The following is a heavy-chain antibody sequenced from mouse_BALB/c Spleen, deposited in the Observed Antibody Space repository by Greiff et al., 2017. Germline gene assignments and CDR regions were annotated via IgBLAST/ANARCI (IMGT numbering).Heavy chain of an antibody. CDR3: AREVGRYGYFDY. Sequence: EVKVEESGPGLVKPSQSLSLTCSVTGYSITSGYYWNWIRQFPGNKLEWMGYISYDGSNNYNPSLKNRISITRDTSKNQFFLKLNSVTTEDTATYYCAREVGRYGYFDYWGQGTTLTVSS. CDR1: GYSITSGYY. CDR2: ISYDGSN. V-gene: IGHV3-6*02. D-gene: IGHD2-14*01. J-gene: IGHJ2*01.